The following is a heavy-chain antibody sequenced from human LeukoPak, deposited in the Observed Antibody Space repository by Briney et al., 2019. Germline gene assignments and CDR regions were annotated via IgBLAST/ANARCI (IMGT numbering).Heavy chain of an antibody. V-gene: IGHV3-53*01. CDR1: GLSVRGSY. CDR2: IYSGDRT. Sequence: GGSLRLACVASGLSVRGSYMSWVRQAPGKGLEWVSVIYSGDRTYYADSVKGRFTISRDTSKNTLYLQMNNLRADDTAMYYCTRDLTGTTWSENDYWGQGALVTISS. D-gene: IGHD6-13*01. CDR3: TRDLTGTTWSENDY. J-gene: IGHJ4*02.